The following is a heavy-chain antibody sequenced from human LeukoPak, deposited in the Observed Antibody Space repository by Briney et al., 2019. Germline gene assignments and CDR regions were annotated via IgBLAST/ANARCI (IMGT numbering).Heavy chain of an antibody. Sequence: GGSLRLSCAASGFTFSYYSMNWVRQAPGKGLEWVSSISSSSTYIYYADSVKGRFTISRDNAKNSLYLQMNSLRAEDTAVYYCATRYYYGSGSYLYWGQGTLVTVSS. CDR3: ATRYYYGSGSYLY. D-gene: IGHD3-10*01. J-gene: IGHJ4*02. CDR2: ISSSSTYI. CDR1: GFTFSYYS. V-gene: IGHV3-21*01.